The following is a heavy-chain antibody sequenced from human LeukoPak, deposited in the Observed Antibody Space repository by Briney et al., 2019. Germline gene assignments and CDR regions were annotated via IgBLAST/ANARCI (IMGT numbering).Heavy chain of an antibody. V-gene: IGHV3-21*01. J-gene: IGHJ4*02. CDR1: GFTFSSYS. CDR3: ARDSPNEAILWWSIDY. Sequence: GGSLRLSCAASGFTFSSYSMNWVRQAPGKGLEWVSSISTSSSYIYYADSVKGRFTISRDNAKNSLFLQMNSLRAEDTAVYYCARDSPNEAILWWSIDYWGQGTLVTVSS. CDR2: ISTSSSYI. D-gene: IGHD2-21*01.